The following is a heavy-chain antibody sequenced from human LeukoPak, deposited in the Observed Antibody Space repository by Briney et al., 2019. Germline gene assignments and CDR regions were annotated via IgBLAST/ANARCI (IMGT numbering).Heavy chain of an antibody. D-gene: IGHD3-10*01. V-gene: IGHV4-38-2*02. Sequence: SETLSLTCTVSGYSISSGYYWGWIRQPPGKGLEWIGSIYHSGSTYYNPSLKSRVTISVDTSKNQFSLKLSSVTAADTAVYVCARPVTVIRGVGWFDPWGQGTLVTVSS. CDR3: ARPVTVIRGVGWFDP. J-gene: IGHJ5*02. CDR1: GYSISSGYY. CDR2: IYHSGST.